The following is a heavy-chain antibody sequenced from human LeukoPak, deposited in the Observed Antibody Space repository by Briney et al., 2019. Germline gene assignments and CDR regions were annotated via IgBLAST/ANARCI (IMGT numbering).Heavy chain of an antibody. CDR3: ARECVTGGCYYMDV. J-gene: IGHJ6*03. D-gene: IGHD2-8*02. Sequence: GGSLRLSCAASGFTLNAYYMHWVRQVPGKGLVWLSRISRHGTAIGYADSVKGRFTISRDGAKNTLYLQMDSLTADDAALYYCARECVTGGCYYMDVWGKGTTVTVS. CDR1: GFTLNAYY. V-gene: IGHV3-74*01. CDR2: ISRHGTAI.